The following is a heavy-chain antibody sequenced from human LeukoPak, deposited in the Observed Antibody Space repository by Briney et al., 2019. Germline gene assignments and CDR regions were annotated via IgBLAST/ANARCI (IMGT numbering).Heavy chain of an antibody. J-gene: IGHJ5*02. V-gene: IGHV1-69*05. CDR2: IIPIFGTA. CDR1: GGTFSSYA. Sequence: SVKVSCKASGGTFSSYAISCVRQAPGQGLEWMGGIIPIFGTANYAQKFQGRVTITTDESTSTAYMELSSLRSKDTAVYYCAREYNWNYPLLGWFDPWGQGTLVTVSS. CDR3: AREYNWNYPLLGWFDP. D-gene: IGHD1-7*01.